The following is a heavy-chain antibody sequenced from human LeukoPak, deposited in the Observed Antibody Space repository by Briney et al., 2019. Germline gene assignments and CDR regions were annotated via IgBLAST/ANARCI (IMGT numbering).Heavy chain of an antibody. D-gene: IGHD3-10*01. Sequence: PGGSLRLSCVASGLSFSKYAMHWVRQAPGKGLEWVAVMSYDGSNKYYADSVKGRFSISRDNAKKSLYLQMNSLRAEDTAVYYCARVSGSYSYYFDFWGQGTLVTVSS. V-gene: IGHV3-30-3*01. CDR2: MSYDGSNK. J-gene: IGHJ4*02. CDR3: ARVSGSYSYYFDF. CDR1: GLSFSKYA.